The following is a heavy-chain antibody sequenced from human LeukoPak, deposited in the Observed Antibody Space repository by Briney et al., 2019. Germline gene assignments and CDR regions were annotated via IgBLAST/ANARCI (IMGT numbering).Heavy chain of an antibody. CDR3: ASTPGGRATTYFDY. Sequence: GASVKVSCKASGYTFTSYGISWVRQAPGQGLEWMGWISAYNGNTNYAQKLQGRVTMTTDTSTSTAYMELRSLRSDDTAVYYCASTPGGRATTYFDYWGQGTLVTVSS. CDR1: GYTFTSYG. CDR2: ISAYNGNT. D-gene: IGHD1-26*01. J-gene: IGHJ4*02. V-gene: IGHV1-18*01.